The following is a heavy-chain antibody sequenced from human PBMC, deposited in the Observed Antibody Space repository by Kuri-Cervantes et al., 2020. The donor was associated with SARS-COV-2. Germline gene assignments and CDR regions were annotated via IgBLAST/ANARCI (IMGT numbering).Heavy chain of an antibody. CDR3: ARDFEAAAGIYYFDY. CDR2: ISSSSSYI. J-gene: IGHJ4*02. CDR1: VFTFSSYS. D-gene: IGHD6-13*01. Sequence: LPLTCAAFVFTFSSYSMNWVRQAPGKGLEWVSSISSSSSYIYYADSVKGRFTISRDNAKNSLYLQMNSLRAEDTAVYYCARDFEAAAGIYYFDYWGQGTLVTVSS. V-gene: IGHV3-21*01.